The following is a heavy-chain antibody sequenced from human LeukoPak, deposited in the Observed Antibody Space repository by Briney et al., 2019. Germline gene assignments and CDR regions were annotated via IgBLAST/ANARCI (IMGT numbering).Heavy chain of an antibody. V-gene: IGHV3-13*01. Sequence: GGSLRLSCAASGFTFSSFDMRWVRQPTGQGLEWVSTIGTASDTYYPGSVEGRFTLSRDNAKNSLYLQMNSLTAGDTAVYYCARGPPRGKYYYMDVWGEGTTVTVSS. D-gene: IGHD1-1*01. CDR3: ARGPPRGKYYYMDV. J-gene: IGHJ6*03. CDR1: GFTFSSFD. CDR2: IGTASDT.